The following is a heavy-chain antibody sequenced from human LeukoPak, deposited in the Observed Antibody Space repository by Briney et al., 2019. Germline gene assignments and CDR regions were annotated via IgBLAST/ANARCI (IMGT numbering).Heavy chain of an antibody. Sequence: SETLSLTCTVSGGSISSYYWSWIRQPPGKGLEWIGYIYYSGSTNYNPSLKSRVTISVDTSKNQFSLKLSSVTAADTAVYYCARDGFREVGKPVYWGQGTLVTVSS. CDR1: GGSISSYY. CDR2: IYYSGST. CDR3: ARDGFREVGKPVY. J-gene: IGHJ4*02. D-gene: IGHD5-12*01. V-gene: IGHV4-59*01.